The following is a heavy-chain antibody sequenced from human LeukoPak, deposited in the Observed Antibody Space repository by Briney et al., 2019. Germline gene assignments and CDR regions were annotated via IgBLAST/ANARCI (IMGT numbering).Heavy chain of an antibody. D-gene: IGHD2-2*01. J-gene: IGHJ4*02. CDR3: ARRQPLGCSGTSCYAGPVDY. V-gene: IGHV3-21*01. Sequence: PGGSLRLSCAASGFTFSTYSMNWVRQAPGKGLEWVSSISGTSTYLYYADSVKGRFTISRDNGKNSLYLQMNSLRAEDTAVYYCARRQPLGCSGTSCYAGPVDYWGQGTLVTVSS. CDR2: ISGTSTYL. CDR1: GFTFSTYS.